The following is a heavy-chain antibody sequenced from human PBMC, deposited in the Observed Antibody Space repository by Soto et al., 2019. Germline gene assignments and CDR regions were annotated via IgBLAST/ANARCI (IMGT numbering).Heavy chain of an antibody. CDR2: IVVGSGNT. D-gene: IGHD6-13*01. J-gene: IGHJ4*02. Sequence: SVKVSCKASGFTFTSSAVQWVREARGQRLEWIGWIVVGSGNTNYAQKFQERVTITRDMSTSTAYMELSSLRSEDTAVYYCAAGPSSWGSFDYWGQGTLVTVSS. V-gene: IGHV1-58*01. CDR1: GFTFTSSA. CDR3: AAGPSSWGSFDY.